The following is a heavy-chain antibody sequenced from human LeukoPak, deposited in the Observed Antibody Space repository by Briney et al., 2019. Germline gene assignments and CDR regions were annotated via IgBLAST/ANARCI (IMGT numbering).Heavy chain of an antibody. V-gene: IGHV3-30*03. Sequence: PGGSLRLSCAASGFTFSSYGMHWVRQAPGKGLEWVAVISYDGSNKYYADSVKGRFTVSRDNSKNTLHLQMNSLRAEDTAVYYCASHKWELLDYWGQGTLVTVSS. CDR1: GFTFSSYG. J-gene: IGHJ4*02. CDR2: ISYDGSNK. CDR3: ASHKWELLDY. D-gene: IGHD1-26*01.